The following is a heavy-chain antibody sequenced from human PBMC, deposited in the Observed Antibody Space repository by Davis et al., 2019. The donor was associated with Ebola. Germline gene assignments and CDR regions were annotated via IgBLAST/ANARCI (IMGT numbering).Heavy chain of an antibody. CDR3: AVVGSSGWYYYGMDV. D-gene: IGHD6-19*01. V-gene: IGHV3-7*03. CDR1: GFTFSSYW. Sequence: GESLKISCAAPGFTFSSYWMSWVRQAPGKGLEWVANIKQDGSEKYYVDSVKGRFTISRDNAKNSLYLQMNSLRAEDTAVYYCAVVGSSGWYYYGMDVWGQGTTVTVSS. CDR2: IKQDGSEK. J-gene: IGHJ6*02.